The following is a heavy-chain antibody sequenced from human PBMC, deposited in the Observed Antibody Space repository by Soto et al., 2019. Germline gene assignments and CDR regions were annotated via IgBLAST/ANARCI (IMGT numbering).Heavy chain of an antibody. Sequence: QVQLQESGPGLVKPPETLSLTCTVSGGSISSYYWSWIRQPPGKGLEWIGYIYYSGSTNYNPSLNRRVTISVDTAKNQFSLRLSAVTAADTAVYYCARHSRVHYDFDYWGQGTLVTVSS. J-gene: IGHJ4*02. CDR3: ARHSRVHYDFDY. V-gene: IGHV4-59*08. D-gene: IGHD3-3*01. CDR2: IYYSGST. CDR1: GGSISSYY.